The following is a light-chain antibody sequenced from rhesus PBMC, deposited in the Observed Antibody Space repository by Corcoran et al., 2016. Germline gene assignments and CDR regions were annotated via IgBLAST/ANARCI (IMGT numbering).Light chain of an antibody. CDR2: KAS. CDR1: QSVTSW. V-gene: IGKV1-22*01. Sequence: DIQMTQSPSSLSASVGDTVTITCRASQSVTSWLAWYQQKPGKAPKLLIYKASSLQSGVPSRFSGSVSGTDFTLTISSLQSEDFATYYCQQYSSSPPTFGQGTKVEIK. CDR3: QQYSSSPPT. J-gene: IGKJ1*01.